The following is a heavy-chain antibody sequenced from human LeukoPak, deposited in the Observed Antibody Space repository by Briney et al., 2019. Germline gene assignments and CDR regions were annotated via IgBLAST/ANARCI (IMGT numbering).Heavy chain of an antibody. D-gene: IGHD3-22*01. CDR2: ISGSGGST. J-gene: IGHJ5*02. CDR1: GFTFSSYG. Sequence: GGTLRLSCAASGFTFSSYGMSWVRRAPGKGLEWVSAISGSGGSTYYADSVKGRFTISRDNAKNTLNLQMNSLRAEDTAVYYCARDLGQYYDTSDNWFDPWGQGTLVTVSS. V-gene: IGHV3-23*01. CDR3: ARDLGQYYDTSDNWFDP.